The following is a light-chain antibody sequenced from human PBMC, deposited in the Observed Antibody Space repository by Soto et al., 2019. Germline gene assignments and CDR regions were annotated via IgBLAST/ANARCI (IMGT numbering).Light chain of an antibody. Sequence: DIVMTQSPDSLAVSLGERATISCKSSQRVFSSASKKDYLAWFQLKAGQAPKTLSYDTSTLETGVPGRFSGSGSGTEFTLTITNLQAEDVANYFCQQYLIAPLTFGQGTKVEIK. V-gene: IGKV4-1*01. J-gene: IGKJ2*01. CDR1: QRVFSSASKKDY. CDR3: QQYLIAPLT. CDR2: DTS.